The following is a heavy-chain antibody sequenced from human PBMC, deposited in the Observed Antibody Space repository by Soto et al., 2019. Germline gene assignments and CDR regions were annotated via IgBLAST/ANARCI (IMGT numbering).Heavy chain of an antibody. D-gene: IGHD3-10*01. CDR2: IWYDGSNE. V-gene: IGHV3-33*01. CDR1: GFTFSSYG. CDR3: ASGRGNYFYYMDV. Sequence: GGSLRLSCVASGFTFSSYGIHWVRQVPGKGLEWVALIWYDGSNEYYADSVKGRFTVSRDNSKNTLYLQMNSLRAEDTAVYYCASGRGNYFYYMDVWGKGTTVTVSS. J-gene: IGHJ6*03.